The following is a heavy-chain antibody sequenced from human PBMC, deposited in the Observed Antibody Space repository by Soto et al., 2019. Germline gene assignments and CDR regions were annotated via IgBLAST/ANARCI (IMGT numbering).Heavy chain of an antibody. D-gene: IGHD6-13*01. CDR2: ISGDGNYK. CDR3: AKGGIAPAEFDY. CDR1: GFNFFTYT. V-gene: IGHV3-21*01. J-gene: IGHJ4*02. Sequence: PGGSLRLSCAASGFNFFTYTMDWVRQAPGKGLEWVSSISGDGNYKYYARSVRGRFTISRDNAKNSLYLHMNSLYAEDTAVYYCAKGGIAPAEFDYWGQGTLVTVSS.